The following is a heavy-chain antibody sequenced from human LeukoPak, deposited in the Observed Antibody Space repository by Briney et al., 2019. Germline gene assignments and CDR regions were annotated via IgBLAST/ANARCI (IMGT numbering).Heavy chain of an antibody. Sequence: PSETLSLTCAVSGYSITSSSWWGWIRQPPGKGLEWIGYIYHSGTTYYNPSLQSRVTMSVDTSKNQFSLKLSSVTAADTAVYYCARDRRDGMDVWGQGTTVTVSS. J-gene: IGHJ6*02. V-gene: IGHV4-28*03. CDR3: ARDRRDGMDV. CDR1: GYSITSSSW. CDR2: IYHSGTT.